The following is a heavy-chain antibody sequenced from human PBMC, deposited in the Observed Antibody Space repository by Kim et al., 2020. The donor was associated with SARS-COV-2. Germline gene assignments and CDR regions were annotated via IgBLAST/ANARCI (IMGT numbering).Heavy chain of an antibody. CDR3: TTDKASFDWLGFDY. D-gene: IGHD3-9*01. Sequence: GGSLRLSCAASGFTFSNAWMSWVRQAPGKGLEWVGRIKSKTDGGTTDYAAPVKGRFTISRDDSKNTLYLQMNSLKTEDTAVYYCTTDKASFDWLGFDYWGQGTLVTVSS. CDR1: GFTFSNAW. J-gene: IGHJ4*02. CDR2: IKSKTDGGTT. V-gene: IGHV3-15*01.